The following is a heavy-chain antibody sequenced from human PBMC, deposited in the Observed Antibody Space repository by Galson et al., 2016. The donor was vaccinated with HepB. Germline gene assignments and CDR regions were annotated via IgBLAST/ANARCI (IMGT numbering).Heavy chain of an antibody. Sequence: SLRLSCAASGFTSRNYGMTWVRQAPGKGLEVVSSIIRSGDSTDYAHSVKGRFTISRDNSQNTLSLQMNNLTADDTARYYCVQGSTAPAVWGKGTTVTVSS. D-gene: IGHD2-2*01. J-gene: IGHJ6*04. CDR2: IIRSGDST. V-gene: IGHV3-23*01. CDR1: GFTSRNYG. CDR3: VQGSTAPAV.